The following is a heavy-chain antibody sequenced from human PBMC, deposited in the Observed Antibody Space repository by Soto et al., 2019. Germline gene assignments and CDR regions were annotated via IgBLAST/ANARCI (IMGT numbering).Heavy chain of an antibody. CDR2: IYPSGMP. CDR3: ARERGGYGLFDS. V-gene: IGHV4-30-2*01. J-gene: IGHJ4*02. Sequence: LSLTCPVSGGSISNAAYSWSWIRQPPGKGLEWIGYIYPSGMPFYNPSLRSRVTISIDRSNDQFSLNLKSVTAADTAVYYCARERGGYGLFDSWGQGTLVTVSS. D-gene: IGHD5-18*01. CDR1: GGSISNAAYS.